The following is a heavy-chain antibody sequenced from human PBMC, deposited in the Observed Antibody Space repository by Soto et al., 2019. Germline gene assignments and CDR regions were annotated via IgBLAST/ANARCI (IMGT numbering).Heavy chain of an antibody. D-gene: IGHD2-21*01. CDR3: ARGGGEPYYYYYYMDV. CDR1: GGSISSYY. J-gene: IGHJ6*03. Sequence: SETLSLTCTVPGGSISSYYWSWIRQPPGKGLEWIGYIYYSGSTNYNPSLKSRVTISVDTSKNQFSLKLSSVTAADTAVYYCARGGGEPYYYYYYMDVWGKGTTVTVSS. CDR2: IYYSGST. V-gene: IGHV4-59*01.